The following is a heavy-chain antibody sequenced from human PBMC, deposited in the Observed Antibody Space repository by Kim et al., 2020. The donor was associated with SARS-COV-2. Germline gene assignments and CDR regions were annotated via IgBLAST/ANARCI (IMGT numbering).Heavy chain of an antibody. Sequence: GGSLRLSCAVSGFTFSDHYMDWVRQAPGKGLEWVGRTKNKTESYTTEYDPSVKGRFTISRDESKNALYLQMNSLKIEDTAVYFCARAKSGSGHSQIDSWGQGTLVTVSS. CDR2: TKNKTESYTT. V-gene: IGHV3-72*01. J-gene: IGHJ4*02. CDR3: ARAKSGSGHSQIDS. CDR1: GFTFSDHY. D-gene: IGHD3-3*01.